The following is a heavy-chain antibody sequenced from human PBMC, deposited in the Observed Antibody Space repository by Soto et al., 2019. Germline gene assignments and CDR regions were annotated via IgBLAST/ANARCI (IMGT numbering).Heavy chain of an antibody. CDR1: GFTFSNFG. CDR2: ISDDGSNQ. V-gene: IGHV3-30*18. CDR3: AKARYSSGAGSLDY. Sequence: QVQLVESGGGVVQPGRSLRLSCAASGFTFSNFGMHWVRQAPGKGLEWVTTISDDGSNQYYADSVKGRFTISRDNSKDTLYLQMNSLRAEDTAVYYCAKARYSSGAGSLDYWGQGTLVTVSS. D-gene: IGHD6-19*01. J-gene: IGHJ4*02.